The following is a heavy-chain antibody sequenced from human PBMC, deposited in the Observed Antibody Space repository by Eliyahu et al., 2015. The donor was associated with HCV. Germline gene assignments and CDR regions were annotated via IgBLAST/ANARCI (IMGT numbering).Heavy chain of an antibody. V-gene: IGHV3-23*01. Sequence: FSSYAMSWVRQAPGKGLEWVSAISGSGGSTYYADSVKGRFTISRDNSKNTLYLQMNSLRAEDTAVYYCAKDFSGSYSNSRQANWGQGTLVTVSS. CDR2: ISGSGGST. D-gene: IGHD1-26*01. J-gene: IGHJ4*02. CDR3: AKDFSGSYSNSRQAN. CDR1: FSSYA.